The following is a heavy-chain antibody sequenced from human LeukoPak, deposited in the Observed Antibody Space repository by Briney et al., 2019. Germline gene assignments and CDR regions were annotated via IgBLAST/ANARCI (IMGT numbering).Heavy chain of an antibody. D-gene: IGHD6-13*01. CDR2: IYHSGST. CDR1: GGSISSGGYY. Sequence: TSETLSLTCTVSGGSISSGGYYWSWIRQPPGKGLEWIGYIYHSGSTYYNPSLKSRVTISVDRSKNQFSLKLSSVTAADTAVYYCARAAAAATFDYWGQGTLVTVSS. CDR3: ARAAAAATFDY. J-gene: IGHJ4*02. V-gene: IGHV4-30-2*01.